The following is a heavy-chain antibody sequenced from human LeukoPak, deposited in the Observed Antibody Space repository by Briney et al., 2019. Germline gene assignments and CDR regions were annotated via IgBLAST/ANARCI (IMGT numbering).Heavy chain of an antibody. D-gene: IGHD6-19*01. Sequence: PGGSLRLSCVASGFSFSKYSMNWVRQAPGKGLEWVSAISGSGGSTYYADSVKGRFTISRDNSKNTLYLQMNSLRAEDTAVYYCAKGKDDSSGWYFFYWGQGTLVTVSS. CDR2: ISGSGGST. J-gene: IGHJ4*02. CDR3: AKGKDDSSGWYFFY. CDR1: GFSFSKYS. V-gene: IGHV3-23*01.